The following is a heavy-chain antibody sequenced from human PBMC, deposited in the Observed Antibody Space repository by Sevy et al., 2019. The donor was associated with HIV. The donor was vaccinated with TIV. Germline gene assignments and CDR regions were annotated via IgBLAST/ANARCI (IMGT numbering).Heavy chain of an antibody. D-gene: IGHD3-10*01. Sequence: GGSLRLSCAASGFTFDDYGMSWVRQAPGKGLEWVSGINWNGGSTGYADSVKGRFTISRDNAKNSLYLQMNSLRAEDTALYHCARDHGMVQGVMYYYYGMDVWGQGTTVTVSS. V-gene: IGHV3-20*01. CDR3: ARDHGMVQGVMYYYYGMDV. CDR1: GFTFDDYG. CDR2: INWNGGST. J-gene: IGHJ6*02.